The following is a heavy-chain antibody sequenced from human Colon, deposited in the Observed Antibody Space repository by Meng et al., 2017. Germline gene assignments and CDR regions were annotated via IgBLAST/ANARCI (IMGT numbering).Heavy chain of an antibody. J-gene: IGHJ4*02. D-gene: IGHD3-10*01. CDR1: GFTFSSYA. Sequence: GESLKISCAASGFTFSSYAMHWVRQAPGKGLEWVAVISYDGSNKYYADSVKGRFTISRDNSKNTLYLQMNSLRAEDTAVYYCARGDVLLWFGELVGFDYWGQGKLVTGAS. V-gene: IGHV3-30*04. CDR3: ARGDVLLWFGELVGFDY. CDR2: ISYDGSNK.